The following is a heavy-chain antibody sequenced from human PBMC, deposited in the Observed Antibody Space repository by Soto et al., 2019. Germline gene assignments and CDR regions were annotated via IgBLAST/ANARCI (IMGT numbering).Heavy chain of an antibody. D-gene: IGHD5-12*01. CDR3: ARRELATLGY. J-gene: IGHJ4*02. CDR2: IYYSGST. Sequence: QLQLQESGPGLVKPSETLSLTCTVAGGSISSSSYYWGWIRQPPGKGLEWFGRIYYSGSTYYNPSLRRPVTIYVDKSKNQFSLKLSSVTAADKAVYYCARRELATLGYWGQGTLVTVSS. CDR1: GGSISSSSYY. V-gene: IGHV4-39*01.